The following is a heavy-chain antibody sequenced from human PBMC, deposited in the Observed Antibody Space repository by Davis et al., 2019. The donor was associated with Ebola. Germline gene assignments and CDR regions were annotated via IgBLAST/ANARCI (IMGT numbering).Heavy chain of an antibody. Sequence: ASVKVSCKASGYTFTGYYMHWVRQAPGQGLEWMGWINPNSGGTDYTQKFQGRVTMTRNTSISTAYMELSSLTSDDTAVYFCARGNSGSPDYWGQGALVIVSS. J-gene: IGHJ4*02. CDR1: GYTFTGYY. D-gene: IGHD1-26*01. CDR2: INPNSGGT. CDR3: ARGNSGSPDY. V-gene: IGHV1-2*02.